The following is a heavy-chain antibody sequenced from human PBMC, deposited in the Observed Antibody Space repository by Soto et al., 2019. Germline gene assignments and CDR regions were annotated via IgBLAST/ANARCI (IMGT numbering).Heavy chain of an antibody. CDR1: GFTFSSFG. Sequence: GGSLRLSCAASGFTFSSFGMHWVRQAPGKGLEWVAVISYDGSNKYHADSVKGRFTISRDNSKNMLYLQMNSLRAEDTAVYHFAKDLREGYSYGYPAYWAQGTLVTVSS. D-gene: IGHD5-18*01. J-gene: IGHJ4*02. CDR3: AKDLREGYSYGYPAY. CDR2: ISYDGSNK. V-gene: IGHV3-30*18.